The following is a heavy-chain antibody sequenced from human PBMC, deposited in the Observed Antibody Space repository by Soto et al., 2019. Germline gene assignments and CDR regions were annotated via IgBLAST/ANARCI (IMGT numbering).Heavy chain of an antibody. J-gene: IGHJ3*02. CDR1: GGFVSSGSYY. V-gene: IGHV4-34*01. D-gene: IGHD1-1*01. CDR3: ARVERRTATTVVDAFDI. Sequence: QVQLQQWGAGLLKPSETLSLTCAVYGGFVSSGSYYWSWIRQPPGKGLEWIGEMSHSGGTHFNPSLKSRVTISVDTSKNQSCQKMSSVTAADTALYYCARVERRTATTVVDAFDIWGPGTMVTVSS. CDR2: MSHSGGT.